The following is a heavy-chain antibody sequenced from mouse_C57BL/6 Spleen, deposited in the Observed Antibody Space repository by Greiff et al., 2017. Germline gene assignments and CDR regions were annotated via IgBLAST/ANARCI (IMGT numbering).Heavy chain of an antibody. CDR1: GYTFTDYY. Sequence: EVQLQQSGPELVKPGASVKISCKASGYTFTDYYMNWVKQSHGKSLEWIGDINPNNGGTSYNQKFKGKATLTVDKSSSTAYMELRSLTSEDSAVYYCARTAQAPMDYWGQGTSVTVSS. CDR2: INPNNGGT. CDR3: ARTAQAPMDY. J-gene: IGHJ4*01. V-gene: IGHV1-26*01. D-gene: IGHD3-2*02.